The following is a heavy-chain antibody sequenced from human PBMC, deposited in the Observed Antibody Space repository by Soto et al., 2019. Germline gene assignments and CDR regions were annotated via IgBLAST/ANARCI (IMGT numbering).Heavy chain of an antibody. CDR2: ISDSGTT. CDR3: ARGEGIAVAEDFDI. J-gene: IGHJ3*02. CDR1: GASINNHY. Sequence: SETLSLTCAVSGASINNHYWSWIRQPPGKGLEWIGYISDSGTTNYNPSLKSRVTISVDTSKNQFSLKLSSVTAADTAVYYCARGEGIAVAEDFDIWGQGTMVTVSS. V-gene: IGHV4-59*11. D-gene: IGHD6-19*01.